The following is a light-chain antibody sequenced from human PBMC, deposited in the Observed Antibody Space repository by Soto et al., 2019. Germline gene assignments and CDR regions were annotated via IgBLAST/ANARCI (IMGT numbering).Light chain of an antibody. J-gene: IGLJ2*01. CDR1: TGAVTSNNH. CDR3: LLSYGDTRV. V-gene: IGLV7-43*01. Sequence: QAVVTQEPSLTVSPGGTVTLTCASSTGAVTSNNHPNWFQQKPGHPPRTLIYSTNNRHSWTPARFSGYLVGAKAALTLSGAQPEDEAEYYCLLSYGDTRVFGGGTKVTVL. CDR2: STN.